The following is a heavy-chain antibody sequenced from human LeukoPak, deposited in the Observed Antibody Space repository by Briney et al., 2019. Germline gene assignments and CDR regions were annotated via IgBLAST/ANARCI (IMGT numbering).Heavy chain of an antibody. CDR1: GGSISSGSYY. CDR2: IYTSGST. V-gene: IGHV4-61*02. J-gene: IGHJ4*02. CDR3: AGYDYVWGSYRRDY. D-gene: IGHD3-16*02. Sequence: PSQTLSLTCIVSGGSISSGSYYWSWIRQPAGKGLEWIGRIYTSGSTNYNPSLKSRVTISVDTSKNQFSLKLSSVTAADTAVYYCAGYDYVWGSYRRDYWGQGTLVTVSS.